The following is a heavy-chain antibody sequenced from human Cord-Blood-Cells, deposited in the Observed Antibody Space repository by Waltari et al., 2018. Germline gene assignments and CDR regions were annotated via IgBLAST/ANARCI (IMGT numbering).Heavy chain of an antibody. CDR2: ISYDGSNK. Sequence: QVQLVESGGGVVQPGRSLRLSCAASGFTFSSYAMHWVRQAPGKGLEWVAVISYDGSNKYYADSVKGRFTISRDNSKNTLYLQMNSLRAEDTAVYYCARDNGSNRPEYFQHWGQGTLVTVSS. J-gene: IGHJ1*01. CDR3: ARDNGSNRPEYFQH. V-gene: IGHV3-30-3*01. D-gene: IGHD3-10*01. CDR1: GFTFSSYA.